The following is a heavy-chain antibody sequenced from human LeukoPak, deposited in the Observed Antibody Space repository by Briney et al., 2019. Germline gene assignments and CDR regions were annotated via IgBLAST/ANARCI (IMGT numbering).Heavy chain of an antibody. J-gene: IGHJ4*02. V-gene: IGHV3-23*01. Sequence: GGSLRLSCAASGFTFSSYAMSWVRQAPGKGLEWVSAISGSGGSTYYADSVKGRFTISRDNSKNTLYLQMNSLRDADTAVYYCARDRVRSVVVPAAPQDYWGQGTLVTVSS. CDR1: GFTFSSYA. D-gene: IGHD2-2*01. CDR2: ISGSGGST. CDR3: ARDRVRSVVVPAAPQDY.